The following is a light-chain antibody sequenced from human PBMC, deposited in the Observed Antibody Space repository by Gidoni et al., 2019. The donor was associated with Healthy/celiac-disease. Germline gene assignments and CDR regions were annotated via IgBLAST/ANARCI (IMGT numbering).Light chain of an antibody. Sequence: EIELTQSPGTLSLSPGERATLSCRASQSVSSSYLAWYQQKPGQAPRLLIYGASSRATGIPDRFSGSGSGTDFTLTISRLDPEDFAVYYCQQYGSSPPWTFGQGTKVEIK. CDR3: QQYGSSPPWT. CDR1: QSVSSSY. CDR2: GAS. J-gene: IGKJ1*01. V-gene: IGKV3-20*01.